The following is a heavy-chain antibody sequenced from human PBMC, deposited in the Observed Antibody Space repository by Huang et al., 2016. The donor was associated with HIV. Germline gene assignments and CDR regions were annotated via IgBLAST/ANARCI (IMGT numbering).Heavy chain of an antibody. Sequence: QAQLVQSGAEVKKPGASVNVSCKASGYSFISHDLSWVRQAPGQGVEWMGWINPNSGSTGYAQQFRGRVTIDTKTSITTAYMELRSLRPEDTAVYYCARGRFGETYDYYMDVWGKGTPVTVSS. CDR2: INPNSGST. V-gene: IGHV1-8*03. CDR3: ARGRFGETYDYYMDV. J-gene: IGHJ6*03. CDR1: GYSFISHD. D-gene: IGHD3-10*01.